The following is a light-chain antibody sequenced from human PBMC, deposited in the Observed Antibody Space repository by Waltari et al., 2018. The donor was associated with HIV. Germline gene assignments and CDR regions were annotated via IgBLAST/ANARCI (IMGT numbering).Light chain of an antibody. CDR1: QSVTTY. V-gene: IGKV3-11*01. CDR3: QARHNWPPSFT. J-gene: IGKJ3*01. Sequence: EIVLTQSPGTLSLSPGEGATLSCRASQSVTTYLAWYQQKPGQPPRLLIFDASNRATGIPARFSGSGSGTDFTLTISSLEPEDFAIYYCQARHNWPPSFTFGPGTKVDMK. CDR2: DAS.